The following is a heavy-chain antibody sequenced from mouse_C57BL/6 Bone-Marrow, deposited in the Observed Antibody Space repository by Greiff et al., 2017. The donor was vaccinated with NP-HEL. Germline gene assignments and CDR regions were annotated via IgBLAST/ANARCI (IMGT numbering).Heavy chain of an antibody. D-gene: IGHD1-2*01. V-gene: IGHV1-81*01. Sequence: VQLQESGAELARPGASVKLSCKASGYTFTSYGISWVKQRTGQGLEWIGEIYPRSGNTYYNEKFKGKATLTADKSSSTAYMELRSLTSEDSAVYFCAHPLDWYFDVWGTGTTVTVSS. CDR1: GYTFTSYG. CDR2: IYPRSGNT. CDR3: AHPLDWYFDV. J-gene: IGHJ1*03.